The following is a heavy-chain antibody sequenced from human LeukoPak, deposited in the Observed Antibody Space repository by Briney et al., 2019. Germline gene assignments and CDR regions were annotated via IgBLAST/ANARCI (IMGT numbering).Heavy chain of an antibody. CDR2: ISGSGGST. Sequence: GGSLRLSCAASGFTFSGYAMSWVRQAPGKGLEWVSAISGSGGSTYYADSVKGRFTISRDNSKNTLYLQMNSLRAEDTAVYYCAKWTYYYDSSGYYGRDFDYWGQGTLVTVSS. CDR3: AKWTYYYDSSGYYGRDFDY. CDR1: GFTFSGYA. J-gene: IGHJ4*02. V-gene: IGHV3-23*01. D-gene: IGHD3-22*01.